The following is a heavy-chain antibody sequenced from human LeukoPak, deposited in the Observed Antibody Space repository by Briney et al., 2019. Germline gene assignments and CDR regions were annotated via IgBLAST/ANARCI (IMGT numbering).Heavy chain of an antibody. V-gene: IGHV3-21*01. D-gene: IGHD2/OR15-2a*01. J-gene: IGHJ4*01. CDR1: GFIFSDSS. CDR2: SGHGVT. CDR3: ARDFTSQNFFDH. Sequence: MPGGSLRLSCAASGFIFSDSSMNWVRQAPGKGLEWVSSSGHGVTYYADSVKGRFTISRDDAKNSLFLQMNNLRAEDTAIYYCARDFTSQNFFDHWGQGTLVTVSS.